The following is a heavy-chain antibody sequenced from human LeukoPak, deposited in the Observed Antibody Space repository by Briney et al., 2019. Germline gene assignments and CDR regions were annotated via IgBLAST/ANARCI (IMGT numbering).Heavy chain of an antibody. CDR3: AKNGLTTGTTNPSRDYYYYYGMDV. D-gene: IGHD1-1*01. V-gene: IGHV3-23*01. Sequence: GGSLRLSCAASGFTFSSYAMSWVRQAPGKGLEWVSAISGSGGSTYYADSVKGRFTISRDNSKNTLYLQMNSLRAEDTAVYYCAKNGLTTGTTNPSRDYYYYYGMDVWGQGTTVTVSS. J-gene: IGHJ6*02. CDR1: GFTFSSYA. CDR2: ISGSGGST.